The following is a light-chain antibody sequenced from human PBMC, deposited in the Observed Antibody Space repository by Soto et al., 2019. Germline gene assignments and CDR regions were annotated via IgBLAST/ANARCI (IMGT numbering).Light chain of an antibody. V-gene: IGKV1-39*01. CDR2: GAS. J-gene: IGKJ5*01. CDR1: QPISNY. Sequence: DVQMTQSPSSLSASVGDRVTITCRASQPISNYLNWYQQKAGEAPKVLIFGASSLQSGVPSKFSGSGYGTDFTPLLNNPHPGDFAAQYCQQTHCGPLTFGQGTRL. CDR3: QQTHCGPLT.